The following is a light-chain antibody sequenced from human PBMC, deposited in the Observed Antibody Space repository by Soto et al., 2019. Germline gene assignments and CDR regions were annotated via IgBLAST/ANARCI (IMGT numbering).Light chain of an antibody. Sequence: DIQMTQSPSTLSASVGDRVTITCRASQSISSWLAWYQQKPGKAPKLLIYDASSLESGVPSRFSGSGSGTEFTLTISRLQPDDFATYYCHQYNSYPTFGQGTKVEIK. CDR3: HQYNSYPT. CDR2: DAS. CDR1: QSISSW. V-gene: IGKV1-5*01. J-gene: IGKJ1*01.